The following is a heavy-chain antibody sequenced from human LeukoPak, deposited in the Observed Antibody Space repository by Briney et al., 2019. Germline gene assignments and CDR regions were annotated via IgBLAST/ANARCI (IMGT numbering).Heavy chain of an antibody. CDR1: GFTFSSYA. CDR3: ARDIRYCSGGSCYPDY. Sequence: GGSLRLSCAASGFTFSSYAMHWVRQAPGKGLEWVAVISYDGSNKYYADSVKGRFTISRDNSKNTLYLQMNSLRAEDTAVYYCARDIRYCSGGSCYPDYWGQGTLVTVSS. D-gene: IGHD2-15*01. J-gene: IGHJ4*02. CDR2: ISYDGSNK. V-gene: IGHV3-30-3*01.